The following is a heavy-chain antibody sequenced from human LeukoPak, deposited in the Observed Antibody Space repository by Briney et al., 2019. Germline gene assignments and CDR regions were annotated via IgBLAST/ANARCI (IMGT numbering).Heavy chain of an antibody. J-gene: IGHJ4*02. Sequence: ASVKVSCKASGYIFTSYGISWVRQAPGQGLEWMGWINPNSGITYYEQKFQGRATLTRDTSISTAYMELSRLTSDDTAVYYCARSVAIGASGILFDYWGQGTLVTVSS. CDR1: GYIFTSYG. CDR3: ARSVAIGASGILFDY. CDR2: INPNSGIT. V-gene: IGHV1-2*02. D-gene: IGHD3-10*01.